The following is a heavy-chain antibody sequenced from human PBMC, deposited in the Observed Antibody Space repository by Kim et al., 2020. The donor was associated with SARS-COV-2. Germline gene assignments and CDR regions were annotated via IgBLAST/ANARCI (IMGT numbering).Heavy chain of an antibody. D-gene: IGHD2-2*01. Sequence: GGSLRLSCVASALSFSSYGMHWVRQAPGKGLEWLAVISYDGSKIQYADSVKGRFAISRDNSRNTLSLQMDSLRVEDTAVYYCAADVTAEYFYGMDIWGQGTTVTVSS. CDR2: ISYDGSKI. J-gene: IGHJ6*02. CDR1: ALSFSSYG. V-gene: IGHV3-30*03. CDR3: AADVTAEYFYGMDI.